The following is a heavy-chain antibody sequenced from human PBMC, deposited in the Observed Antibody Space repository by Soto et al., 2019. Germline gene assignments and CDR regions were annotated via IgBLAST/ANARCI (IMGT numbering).Heavy chain of an antibody. V-gene: IGHV3-23*01. D-gene: IGHD2-2*01. CDR2: VSGSGVST. CDR1: GFIFSNYP. J-gene: IGHJ4*02. CDR3: AKRGPDCSTTSCLDC. Sequence: GGSLRLSCAASGFIFSNYPMAWVRQAPGKGLEWISSVSGSGVSTAYADSVKGRFTISRDKFKDTMYLQMNSLRAEDTAVYYCAKRGPDCSTTSCLDCWGQGTLVTVSS.